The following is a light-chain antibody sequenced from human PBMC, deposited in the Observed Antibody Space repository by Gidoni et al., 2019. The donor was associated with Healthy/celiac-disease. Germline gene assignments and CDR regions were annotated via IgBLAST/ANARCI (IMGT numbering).Light chain of an antibody. Sequence: SYELTQPPSVSVSPGQTARITCSGDALQKQYAYWYQQKPGKAPVLVIYKDSERPPGLPERFSGSSSVTTVTLTISGVQAEDEADYYCQSADSSGTPFVFGTGTKVTVL. CDR2: KDS. J-gene: IGLJ1*01. V-gene: IGLV3-25*03. CDR3: QSADSSGTPFV. CDR1: ALQKQY.